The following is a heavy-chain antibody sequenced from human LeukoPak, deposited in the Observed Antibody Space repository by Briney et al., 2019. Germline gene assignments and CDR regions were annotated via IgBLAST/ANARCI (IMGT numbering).Heavy chain of an antibody. CDR2: IRYDGSNK. V-gene: IGHV3-30*02. J-gene: IGHJ6*02. CDR1: GFTFSSYG. D-gene: IGHD3-10*01. Sequence: GGSLRLSCAASGFTFSSYGMHWVRQAPGKGLEWVAFIRYDGSNKYYADSVKGRFTISRDNSKNTLYLQMNSLRAEDTAVYYCALNLGGSGSYYLWSGRTSYYYGMDVWGQGTTVTVSS. CDR3: ALNLGGSGSYYLWSGRTSYYYGMDV.